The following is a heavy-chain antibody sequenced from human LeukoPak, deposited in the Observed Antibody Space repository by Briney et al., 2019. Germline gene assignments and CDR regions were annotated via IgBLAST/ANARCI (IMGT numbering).Heavy chain of an antibody. V-gene: IGHV4-39*07. CDR2: INHSGST. CDR1: GGSISSGDYY. Sequence: SETLSLTCTVSGGSISSGDYYWSWIRQPPGKGLEWIGEINHSGSTNYNPSLKSRVTISVDTSKNQFSLKLSSVTAADTAVFYCADGNWFDPWGQGTLVTVSS. J-gene: IGHJ5*02. CDR3: ADGNWFDP.